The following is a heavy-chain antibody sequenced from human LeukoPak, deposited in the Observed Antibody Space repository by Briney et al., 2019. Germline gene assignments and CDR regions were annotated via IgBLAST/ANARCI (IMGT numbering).Heavy chain of an antibody. CDR1: GFTFSSYW. CDR3: VRGNDYGGPHY. J-gene: IGHJ4*02. D-gene: IGHD4-23*01. V-gene: IGHV3-74*01. CDR2: IDRDGSRI. Sequence: GGSLRLSCAASGFTFSSYWMHWVRQAPGKGLVWVSRIDRDGSRINYADSVKGRFTISRDNGKNTLFLQMNSLRAEDAAVYYCVRGNDYGGPHYWGQGTLVTVSS.